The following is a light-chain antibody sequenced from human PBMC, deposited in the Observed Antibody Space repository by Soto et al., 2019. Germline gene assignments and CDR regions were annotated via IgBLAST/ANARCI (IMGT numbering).Light chain of an antibody. Sequence: DIQMTQSPSTLSASVGDRVTITCRASQSISSWLAWYQQKPGKAPKLLIYQASSLQSGVPSRFSGSGSETEFTLTISRLRPEEKESNRGHLYTRYVSAFRQGTKVDIK. V-gene: IGKV1-5*03. CDR1: QSISSW. J-gene: IGKJ1*01. CDR3: HLYTRYVSA. CDR2: QAS.